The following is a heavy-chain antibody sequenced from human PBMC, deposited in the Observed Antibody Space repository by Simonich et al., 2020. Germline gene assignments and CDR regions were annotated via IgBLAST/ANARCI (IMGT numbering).Heavy chain of an antibody. J-gene: IGHJ6*03. V-gene: IGHV1-2*02. D-gene: IGHD6-6*01. Sequence: QVQLVQSGAEGKKPGASVKVSCKASGYTFTGYYMHWGRQAPGQGLGWMGWINPNRCGTNYAQKVQGRVTMTRDTSISTAYRELSRLRSDDTAVYYCARDRAARYYYYYYMDVWGKGTTVTVSS. CDR3: ARDRAARYYYYYYMDV. CDR2: INPNRCGT. CDR1: GYTFTGYY.